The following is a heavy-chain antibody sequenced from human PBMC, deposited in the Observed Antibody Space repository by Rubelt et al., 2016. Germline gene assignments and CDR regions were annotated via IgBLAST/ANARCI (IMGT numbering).Heavy chain of an antibody. V-gene: IGHV4-38-2*02. D-gene: IGHD6-19*01. CDR1: GYSISSGYY. CDR2: ICHSGST. CDR3: ARDHSSGWYLEGFFDY. Sequence: QVQLQESGPGLVKPSETLSLTCTVSGYSISSGYYWGWIRQPPGKGLEWIGSICHSGSTYYNPSRKSRVPIEVGTYKNQFSLKLSAVTAVDTAVYYCARDHSSGWYLEGFFDYWGQGTMVTVSS. J-gene: IGHJ4*02.